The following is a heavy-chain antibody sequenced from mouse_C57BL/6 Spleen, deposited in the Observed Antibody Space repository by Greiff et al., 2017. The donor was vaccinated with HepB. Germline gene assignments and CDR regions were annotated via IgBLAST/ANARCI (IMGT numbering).Heavy chain of an antibody. CDR2: IYPRSGNT. CDR3: ARDSLITTVGDDAMDY. J-gene: IGHJ4*01. V-gene: IGHV1-81*01. D-gene: IGHD1-1*01. Sequence: VQLQQSGAELARPGASVKLSCKASGYTFTSYGISWVKQRTGQGLEWIGEIYPRSGNTYYNEKFKGKATLTADKSSSTAYLELRSLTSEDSAVYFCARDSLITTVGDDAMDYWGQGTSVTVSS. CDR1: GYTFTSYG.